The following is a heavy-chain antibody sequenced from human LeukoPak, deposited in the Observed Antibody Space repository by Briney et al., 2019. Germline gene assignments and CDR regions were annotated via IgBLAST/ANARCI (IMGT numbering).Heavy chain of an antibody. CDR2: IFYSGNT. Sequence: SETLSLTCTVSGGSISNYYWSWLRQPPGKGLEWIGYIFYSGNTNYNPSLNSRVTISVDTSKNQFSLKLSSVTAADTAVFYCARVGSGSSYYFDYWGQGTLVTVSS. CDR1: GGSISNYY. V-gene: IGHV4-59*01. CDR3: ARVGSGSSYYFDY. J-gene: IGHJ4*02. D-gene: IGHD3-10*01.